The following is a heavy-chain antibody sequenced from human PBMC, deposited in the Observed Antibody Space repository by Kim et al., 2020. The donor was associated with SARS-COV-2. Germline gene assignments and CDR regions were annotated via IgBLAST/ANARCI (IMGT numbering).Heavy chain of an antibody. J-gene: IGHJ4*02. CDR3: TRRGYDIGY. CDR1: GFTFGDYA. Sequence: GGSLRLSCTASGFTFGDYAMSWVRQAPGKGLEWVGFIRSKAYGGTTEYAASVKGRFTISRDDSKSIAYLQMNSLKTEDTAVYYCTRRGYDIGYWGQGTLVTVSS. CDR2: IRSKAYGGTT. V-gene: IGHV3-49*04. D-gene: IGHD6-13*01.